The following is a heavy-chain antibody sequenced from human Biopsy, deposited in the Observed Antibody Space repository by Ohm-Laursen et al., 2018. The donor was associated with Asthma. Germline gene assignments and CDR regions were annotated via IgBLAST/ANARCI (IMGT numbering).Heavy chain of an antibody. J-gene: IGHJ6*02. CDR2: IYYSGST. D-gene: IGHD6-19*01. CDR1: GGSISDYY. V-gene: IGHV4-59*12. CDR3: AKIYDRLVLYGMDV. Sequence: SETLSLTCTVSGGSISDYYKTWFRQPPGKGLEWIGYIYYSGSTNYNPSLKSRVTISEDTSKNQFSLKLTSVTAADTAVYYCAKIYDRLVLYGMDVWGQGTTVTVSS.